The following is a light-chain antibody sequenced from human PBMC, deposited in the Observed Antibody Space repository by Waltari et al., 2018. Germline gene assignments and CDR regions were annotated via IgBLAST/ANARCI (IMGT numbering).Light chain of an antibody. CDR3: SSYTDSGTFVV. J-gene: IGLJ2*01. V-gene: IGLV2-14*01. CDR2: DVS. CDR1: SSDVGGYNY. Sequence: QSALTQPASVSGSPGQSITISCTGTSSDVGGYNYVSWYQQHPGKAPKLLIYDVSKRPSGVSNRFSGSKSRNTASLTISGLQAEDEADYYCSSYTDSGTFVVIGGGTKLTVL.